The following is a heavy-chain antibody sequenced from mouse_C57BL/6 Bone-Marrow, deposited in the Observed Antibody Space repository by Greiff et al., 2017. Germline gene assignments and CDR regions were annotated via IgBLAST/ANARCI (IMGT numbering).Heavy chain of an antibody. CDR1: GYTFTSYG. Sequence: VQLQQSGAELARPGASVKLSCKASGYTFTSYGISWVKQRTGQGLEWLGEIYPRGGNPYYHEKFKGKVPLTADKSSSTAYLELRSLTSEDAAVYFCARDTTVVASYYFDDWGQGTTLTVAS. CDR2: IYPRGGNP. CDR3: ARDTTVVASYYFDD. J-gene: IGHJ2*01. D-gene: IGHD1-1*01. V-gene: IGHV1-81*01.